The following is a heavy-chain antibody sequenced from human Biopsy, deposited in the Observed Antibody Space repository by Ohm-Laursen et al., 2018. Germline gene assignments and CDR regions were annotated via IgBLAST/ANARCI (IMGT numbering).Heavy chain of an antibody. Sequence: TLSLTCAVSGGSISSYYWNWIRQPPGKGLEWIGYIYSSGNTDYSPSLKSRVTFSLNTSNNQFSLTLRSVTAADTAVYYCARQVDFWSGYVDYWGQGTLVAVSS. D-gene: IGHD3-3*01. J-gene: IGHJ4*02. CDR1: GGSISSYY. CDR2: IYSSGNT. CDR3: ARQVDFWSGYVDY. V-gene: IGHV4-59*08.